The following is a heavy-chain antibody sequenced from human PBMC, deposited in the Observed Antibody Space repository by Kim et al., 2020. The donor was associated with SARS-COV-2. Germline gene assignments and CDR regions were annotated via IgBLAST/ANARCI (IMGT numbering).Heavy chain of an antibody. CDR2: IIPIFGTA. CDR1: GGTFSSYA. Sequence: SVKVSCKASGGTFSSYAISWVRQAPGQGLEWMGGIIPIFGTANYAQKFQGRVTITADESTSTAYMELSSLRSEDTAVYYCARAGSYGDLHAFDIWGQGTMVTVSS. J-gene: IGHJ3*02. V-gene: IGHV1-69*13. D-gene: IGHD5-18*01. CDR3: ARAGSYGDLHAFDI.